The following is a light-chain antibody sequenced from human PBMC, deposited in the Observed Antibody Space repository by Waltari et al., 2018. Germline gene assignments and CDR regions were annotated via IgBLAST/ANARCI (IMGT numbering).Light chain of an antibody. CDR1: QSIITW. CDR2: KAS. Sequence: DIQMTQSPSTLSVSVGDRVTITCRASQSIITWLAWYQQKPGKAPKVLIDKASNLQSGVPSRFSGSGSGTEFTLTISSLQPDDFGTYYCQQYNSFPTFGQGTKVEIK. V-gene: IGKV1-5*03. CDR3: QQYNSFPT. J-gene: IGKJ1*01.